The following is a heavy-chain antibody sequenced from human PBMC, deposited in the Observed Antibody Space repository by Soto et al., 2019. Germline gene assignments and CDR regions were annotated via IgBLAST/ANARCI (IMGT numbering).Heavy chain of an antibody. CDR3: ARDKGDYYDSSGYYYLDYYYYYGMDV. V-gene: IGHV1-69*06. D-gene: IGHD3-22*01. CDR2: TIPIFGTA. CDR1: GGTFSSYA. J-gene: IGHJ6*02. Sequence: SVKVSCKASGGTFSSYAISWVRQAPGQGLEWMGGTIPIFGTANYAQKFQGRVTITADKSTSTAYMELSSLRSEDTAVYYCARDKGDYYDSSGYYYLDYYYYYGMDVWGQGTTVTVSS.